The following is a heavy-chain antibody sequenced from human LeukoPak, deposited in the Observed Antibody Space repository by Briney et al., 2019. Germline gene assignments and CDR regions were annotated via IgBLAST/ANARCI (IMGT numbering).Heavy chain of an antibody. J-gene: IGHJ4*02. CDR2: IXQXGXEX. V-gene: IGHV3-7*04. CDR3: ARGTAVAAGVDY. D-gene: IGHD6-19*01. CDR1: GXXXXXXX. Sequence: GRSLRLSCAXXGXXXXXXXXXXXXXAXXXXLXXVXXIXQXGXEXYYVDSVXGXFIIFRDNAKNSLFLQMNSLRAEDTAVXYCARGTAVAAGVDYWGQGTLVTVSS.